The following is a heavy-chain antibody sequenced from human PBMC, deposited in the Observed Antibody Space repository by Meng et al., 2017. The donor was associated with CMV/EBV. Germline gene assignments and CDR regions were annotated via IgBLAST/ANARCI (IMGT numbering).Heavy chain of an antibody. CDR2: IIPIFGTA. CDR3: AREDRAYYYDSSGYPPHFDY. Sequence: SVKVSCKASGGTFSSYAISWVLQAPGQGLEWMGGIIPIFGTANYSQKFQGRVTITTDESTSTAYIELSSLRSEDTAVYYCAREDRAYYYDSSGYPPHFDYWGQGTLVTVSS. CDR1: GGTFSSYA. D-gene: IGHD3-22*01. J-gene: IGHJ4*02. V-gene: IGHV1-69*05.